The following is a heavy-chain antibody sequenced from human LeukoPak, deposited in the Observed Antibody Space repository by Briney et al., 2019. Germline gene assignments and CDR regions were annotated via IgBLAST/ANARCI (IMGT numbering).Heavy chain of an antibody. CDR3: DTLFHYYDSSGYYYEYFQH. Sequence: SQTLSLTCAVSGGSISSGGYSWSWIRQPPGKGLEWIGYIYLSGSTYYNPSLKSRVTISVDRSKNQFSLKLSSVTAADTAVYYCDTLFHYYDSSGYYYEYFQHWGQGTLVTVSS. J-gene: IGHJ1*01. CDR2: IYLSGST. D-gene: IGHD3-22*01. CDR1: GGSISSGGYS. V-gene: IGHV4-30-2*01.